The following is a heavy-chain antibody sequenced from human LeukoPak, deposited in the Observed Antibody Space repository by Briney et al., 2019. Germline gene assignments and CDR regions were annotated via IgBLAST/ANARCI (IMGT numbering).Heavy chain of an antibody. CDR1: GYTFTSYG. V-gene: IGHV1-18*01. J-gene: IGHJ4*02. CDR2: ISAYNGNT. CDR3: ARDAQRITMVRGVIMKTRPFDY. Sequence: ASVKVSCKASGYTFTSYGISWVRQAPGQGLEWMGWISAYNGNTNYAQKLQGRVTMTTDTSTSTAYMELRSLRSDDTAVYYCARDAQRITMVRGVIMKTRPFDYWGQGTLVTVSS. D-gene: IGHD3-10*01.